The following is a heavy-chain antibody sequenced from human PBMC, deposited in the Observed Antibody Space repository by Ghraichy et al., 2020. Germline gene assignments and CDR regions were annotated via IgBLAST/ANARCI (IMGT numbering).Heavy chain of an antibody. J-gene: IGHJ4*02. CDR1: GYTFTSYG. Sequence: ASVKVSCKASGYTFTSYGISWVRQAPGQGLEWMGWISAYNGNTNYAQKLQGRVTMTTDTSTSTAYMELRSLRSDDTAVYYCARDLLPVWFGELLGYWGQGTLVTVSS. D-gene: IGHD3-10*01. CDR2: ISAYNGNT. CDR3: ARDLLPVWFGELLGY. V-gene: IGHV1-18*01.